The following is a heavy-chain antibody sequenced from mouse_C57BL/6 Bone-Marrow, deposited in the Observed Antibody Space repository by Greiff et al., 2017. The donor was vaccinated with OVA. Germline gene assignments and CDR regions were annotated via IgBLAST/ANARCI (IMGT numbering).Heavy chain of an antibody. CDR3: ARSLLYYYGSTYYFDY. V-gene: IGHV1-18*01. CDR2: INPNNGGT. Sequence: EVQLQQSGPELVKPGASVKIPCKASGYTFTDYNMDWVKQSHGKSLEWIGDINPNNGGTIYNQKFKGKATLTVDTSSSTAYMELRSLTSEDTAVYYCARSLLYYYGSTYYFDYWGQGTTLTVSS. D-gene: IGHD1-1*01. J-gene: IGHJ2*01. CDR1: GYTFTDYN.